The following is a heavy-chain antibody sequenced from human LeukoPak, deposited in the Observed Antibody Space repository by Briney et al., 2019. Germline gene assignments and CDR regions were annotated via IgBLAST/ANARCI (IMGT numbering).Heavy chain of an antibody. CDR3: ARSAYYYDSSGYCANDY. Sequence: SETLSLTCTASGGSISSYYWSWIRQPPGKGLEWIGYIYYSGSTNYNPSLKSRVTISVDTSKNQFSLKLSSVTAADTAVYYCARSAYYYDSSGYCANDYWGQGTLVTVSS. CDR1: GGSISSYY. D-gene: IGHD3-22*01. V-gene: IGHV4-59*01. J-gene: IGHJ4*02. CDR2: IYYSGST.